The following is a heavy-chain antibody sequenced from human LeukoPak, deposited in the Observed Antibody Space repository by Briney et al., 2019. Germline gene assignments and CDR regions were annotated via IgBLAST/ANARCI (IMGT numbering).Heavy chain of an antibody. CDR2: INGAGGAT. Sequence: GGSLRLSCAASGFTFSSYAMSWVRQAPGKGLEWVSVINGAGGATYYADSVKGRFAISRDNSKNTLYLQINSLTAEDTAVYYCARSPGSSVSIAAGPYYFDYWGQGALVTVSS. CDR1: GFTFSSYA. V-gene: IGHV3-23*01. CDR3: ARSPGSSVSIAAGPYYFDY. D-gene: IGHD6-6*01. J-gene: IGHJ4*02.